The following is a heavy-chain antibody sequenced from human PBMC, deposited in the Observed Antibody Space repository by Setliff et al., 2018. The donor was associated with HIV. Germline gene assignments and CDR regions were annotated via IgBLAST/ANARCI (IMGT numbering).Heavy chain of an antibody. CDR2: INHSGST. V-gene: IGHV4-34*01. CDR3: ASALSSSWDYFDY. Sequence: SETLSLTCAVYGGSFSGYYWSWIRQPPGKGLEWIGEINHSGSTNYNPSLKSRVTISVDTSKNQFSLKLSSVTAADTAVYYCASALSSSWDYFDYWGQGTLVTVSS. D-gene: IGHD6-13*01. J-gene: IGHJ4*02. CDR1: GGSFSGYY.